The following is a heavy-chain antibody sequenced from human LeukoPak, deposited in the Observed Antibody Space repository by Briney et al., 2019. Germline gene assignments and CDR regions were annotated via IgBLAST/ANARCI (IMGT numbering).Heavy chain of an antibody. CDR1: GGTFSSYA. V-gene: IGHV1-69*05. CDR3: TRDNPGMTSTDT. Sequence: ASVKVSCKASGGTFSSYAISWVRQAPGQGLEWMGGIIPIFGTANYAQKFQGRVTITTDESTSTAYMELSSLRSEDTAVYYCTRDNPGMTSTDTWGQGILVTVSS. J-gene: IGHJ4*02. D-gene: IGHD1-1*01. CDR2: IIPIFGTA.